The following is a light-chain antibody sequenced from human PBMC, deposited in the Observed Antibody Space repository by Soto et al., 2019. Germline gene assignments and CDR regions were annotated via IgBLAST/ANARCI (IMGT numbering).Light chain of an antibody. J-gene: IGLJ2*01. V-gene: IGLV2-14*03. CDR1: NNDVGGFNY. CDR2: DVT. Sequence: QSALTQPASVSGSPGQSITISCTGTNNDVGGFNYVSWYQHDPGNAPKLIIYDVTNRPSGVSNRFSDSKSGNTASLTISGLQAEDEADYYCSSYTTGSTDVVFGGGTKLTVL. CDR3: SSYTTGSTDVV.